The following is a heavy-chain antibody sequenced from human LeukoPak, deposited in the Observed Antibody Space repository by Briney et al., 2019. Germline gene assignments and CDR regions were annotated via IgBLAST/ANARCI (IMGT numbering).Heavy chain of an antibody. D-gene: IGHD3/OR15-3a*01. J-gene: IGHJ3*02. CDR3: AKKKLDTDAFDI. CDR2: ISYDGSNK. Sequence: GGSLRLSCAASGFTFSSYAMHWVRQAPGKGLEWVAVISYDGSNKYYADSVKGRFTISRDNSKNTLYLQMNSLRAEDTAVYYCAKKKLDTDAFDIWGQGTMVTVSS. CDR1: GFTFSSYA. V-gene: IGHV3-30-3*02.